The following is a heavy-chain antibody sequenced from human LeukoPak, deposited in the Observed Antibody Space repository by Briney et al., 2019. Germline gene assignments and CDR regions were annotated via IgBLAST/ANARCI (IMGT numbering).Heavy chain of an antibody. Sequence: GESLKISCKASEYRFTSYWVAWVRQMPGKGLEWMGIIHPSDSATAYSPALQGRVTFSVDKSINTAYLQWTNLKTSDAAIYYYAIPVGETLHYWGQGTLVAVSS. CDR2: IHPSDSAT. V-gene: IGHV5-51*01. CDR3: AIPVGETLHY. CDR1: EYRFTSYW. J-gene: IGHJ4*02. D-gene: IGHD2-21*01.